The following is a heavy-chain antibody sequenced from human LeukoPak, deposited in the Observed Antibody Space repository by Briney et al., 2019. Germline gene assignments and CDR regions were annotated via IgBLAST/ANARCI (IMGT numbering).Heavy chain of an antibody. CDR2: IYYSGST. CDR3: ASYSSSWYGGAFDY. V-gene: IGHV4-59*08. J-gene: IGHJ4*02. CDR1: GGSISSYY. D-gene: IGHD6-13*01. Sequence: SETLSLTCTVSGGSISSYYWSWIRQPPGKGLERIGYIYYSGSTNYNPSLKSRVTISVDTSKNQFSLKLSSVTAADTAVYYCASYSSSWYGGAFDYWGQGTLVTVSS.